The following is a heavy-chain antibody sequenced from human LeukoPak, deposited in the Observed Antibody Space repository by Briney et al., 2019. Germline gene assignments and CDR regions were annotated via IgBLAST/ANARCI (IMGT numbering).Heavy chain of an antibody. V-gene: IGHV3-23*01. CDR1: GFTFSSYS. CDR3: AKELTERWVIDAFDI. Sequence: GGSLRLSCAASGFTFSSYSMNWVRQAPGKGLEWVSSISHSGSISYADSVKGRFTISRDNSKNTLYLQMSSLRAEDTAIYYCAKELTERWVIDAFDIWGQGTVVTVSS. D-gene: IGHD2-21*01. J-gene: IGHJ3*02. CDR2: ISHSGSI.